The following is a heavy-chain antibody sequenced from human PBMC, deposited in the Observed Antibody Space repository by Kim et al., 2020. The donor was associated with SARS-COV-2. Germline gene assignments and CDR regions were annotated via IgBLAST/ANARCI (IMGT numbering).Heavy chain of an antibody. J-gene: IGHJ5*02. Sequence: SETLSLTCSVSGASITNYYWSWIRQPPGQGLEWLGSIYYSGNTNYNPSLKSRVTISVDTSKNQFSLKLSSVTAADTAVYYCARDSSSSPNKWFDPWGQGTLVTVSS. D-gene: IGHD6-13*01. CDR1: GASITNYY. CDR3: ARDSSSSPNKWFDP. V-gene: IGHV4-59*13. CDR2: IYYSGNT.